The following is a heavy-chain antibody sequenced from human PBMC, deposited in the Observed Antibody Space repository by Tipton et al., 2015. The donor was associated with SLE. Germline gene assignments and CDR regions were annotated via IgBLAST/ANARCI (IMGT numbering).Heavy chain of an antibody. D-gene: IGHD2-21*01. J-gene: IGHJ3*02. CDR2: VYYTGGV. Sequence: TLSLTCSVSGGSLSSSSYYWGWIRQLPGKGLEWIGNVYYTGGVYYNPSLMSQITISVDTSKNQYSLKLRSVTAADTAVYFCARRDGLNGFDIWGQGTMVTVSS. CDR3: ARRDGLNGFDI. CDR1: GGSLSSSSYY. V-gene: IGHV4-39*07.